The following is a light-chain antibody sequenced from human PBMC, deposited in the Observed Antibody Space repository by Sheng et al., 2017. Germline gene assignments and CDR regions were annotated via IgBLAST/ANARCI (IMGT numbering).Light chain of an antibody. CDR2: AAS. J-gene: IGKJ2*03. Sequence: DIQMTQSPSSLSASVGDRVIITCRASQTISTYLNWYQQKPGKAPKLLIYAASSLQSGVPSRFSGSGSGTDFTLTITTLQPEDSAIYYCQQSYSTPGSFGQGSNLEIK. CDR3: QQSYSTPGS. CDR1: QTISTY. V-gene: IGKV1-39*01.